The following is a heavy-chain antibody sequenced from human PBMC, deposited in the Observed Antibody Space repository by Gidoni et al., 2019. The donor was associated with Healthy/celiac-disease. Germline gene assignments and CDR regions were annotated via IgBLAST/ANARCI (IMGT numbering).Heavy chain of an antibody. CDR3: ARANWGSCWYFDL. CDR2: SYYSGST. D-gene: IGHD7-27*01. J-gene: IGHJ2*01. Sequence: GYYWSWIRQHPGKGLEWIGYSYYSGSTYYNTSLKSRVTISVDTFKNQFSLKLSSVPAADTAVYYCARANWGSCWYFDLWGRGTLVTVSS. V-gene: IGHV4-31*02. CDR1: GYY.